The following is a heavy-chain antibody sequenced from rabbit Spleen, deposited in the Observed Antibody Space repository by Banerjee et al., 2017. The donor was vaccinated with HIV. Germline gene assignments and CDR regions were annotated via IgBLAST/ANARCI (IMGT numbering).Heavy chain of an antibody. V-gene: IGHV1S45*01. Sequence: QEQLEESGGDLVKPEGSLTLTCTASGVSFSNNHYMCWVRQASGKGLEWIACIEGGSSAFSYFASWAKGRFTISKTSSTTVTLQMTSLTAADTATYFCARDSGSSFSSYGMDLWGQGTLVTVS. J-gene: IGHJ6*01. CDR1: GVSFSNNHY. D-gene: IGHD8-1*01. CDR3: ARDSGSSFSSYGMDL. CDR2: IEGGSSAFS.